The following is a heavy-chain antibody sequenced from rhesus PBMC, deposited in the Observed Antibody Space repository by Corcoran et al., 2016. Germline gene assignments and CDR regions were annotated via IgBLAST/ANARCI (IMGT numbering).Heavy chain of an antibody. J-gene: IGHJ3*01. CDR2: ISYSGSS. Sequence: QVQLQESGPGLVKPSETLSLTCAVSGYSISSGYGWSGIRQPPGKGLEWVGYISYSGSSYYTPSFKSRVTISIDTSKNQFSLKLSSVTAADTAVYYCARDSDSSGWSVDTFDFWGQGLRVTVSS. CDR3: ARDSDSSGWSVDTFDF. D-gene: IGHD6S26*01. CDR1: GYSISSGYG. V-gene: IGHV4-122*02.